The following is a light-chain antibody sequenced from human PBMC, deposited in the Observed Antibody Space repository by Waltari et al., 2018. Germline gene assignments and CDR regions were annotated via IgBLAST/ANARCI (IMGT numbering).Light chain of an antibody. CDR1: QSVTSNS. CDR2: DSF. J-gene: IGKJ1*01. Sequence: EIVLTQSPGTLSLSPGERATLSCRASQSVTSNSLAWYQQKPGQAPGLIIYDSFIRATGIPDRFSGSGSGTDFTLTIIRLEPEDFAVYYCQQYGTSPRTFGQGTKVELK. CDR3: QQYGTSPRT. V-gene: IGKV3-20*01.